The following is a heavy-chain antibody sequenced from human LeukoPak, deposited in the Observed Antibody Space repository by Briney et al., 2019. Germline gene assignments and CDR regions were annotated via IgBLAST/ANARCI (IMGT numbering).Heavy chain of an antibody. CDR2: IYHSGGT. Sequence: SETLSLTCTVSIYSISSGYYWGWIRQPPGKGLEWIGSIYHSGGTYYNPSLKSRVTISVDTSKNQFSLRLSTVTAADTAVYYCARAGVATWQYWGQGTLVTVSS. D-gene: IGHD5-12*01. V-gene: IGHV4-38-2*02. CDR1: IYSISSGYY. CDR3: ARAGVATWQY. J-gene: IGHJ4*02.